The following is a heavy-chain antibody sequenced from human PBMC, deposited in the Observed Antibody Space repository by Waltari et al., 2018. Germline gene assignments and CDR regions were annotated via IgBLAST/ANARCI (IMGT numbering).Heavy chain of an antibody. D-gene: IGHD3-22*01. Sequence: QVQLVQSGAEVKKPGASVKVSCKASGYTFTSYYMPWVPHAPGQGLEWMGIINPSGGSTSYAQKFQGRVTMTRDTSTSTVYMELSSLRSEDTAVYYCAREGVLDYYDSSGYYACDYWGQGTLVTVSS. CDR2: INPSGGST. CDR1: GYTFTSYY. V-gene: IGHV1-46*01. J-gene: IGHJ4*02. CDR3: AREGVLDYYDSSGYYACDY.